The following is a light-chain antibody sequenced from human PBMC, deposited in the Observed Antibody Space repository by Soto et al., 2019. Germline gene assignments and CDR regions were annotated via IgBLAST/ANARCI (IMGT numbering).Light chain of an antibody. J-gene: IGLJ3*02. CDR3: CSYAGSQTWV. CDR1: ITYFVSYNL. V-gene: IGLV2-23*01. Sequence: QSVLTPPPSVSGSPGQSVTISCPGTITYFVSYNLVSWYHQPPGKAPKLMIYEATQRPSGVSNRFSASKSGNTASLTISGLQAEDESDYYCCSYAGSQTWVFGGGTK. CDR2: EAT.